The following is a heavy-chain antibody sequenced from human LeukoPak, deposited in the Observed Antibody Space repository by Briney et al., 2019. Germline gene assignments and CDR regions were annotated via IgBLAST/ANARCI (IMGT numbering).Heavy chain of an antibody. Sequence: ASVKVSCKASGDTFSSYAISWVRQAPGQGLEWMGGIIPIFGTANYAQKFQGRVTLTADESPSTAYMELSSLRSEDTAVYYCARDRRPYCSGGSCYETHWGQGTLVTVSS. CDR3: ARDRRPYCSGGSCYETH. V-gene: IGHV1-69*13. CDR1: GDTFSSYA. J-gene: IGHJ4*02. CDR2: IIPIFGTA. D-gene: IGHD2-15*01.